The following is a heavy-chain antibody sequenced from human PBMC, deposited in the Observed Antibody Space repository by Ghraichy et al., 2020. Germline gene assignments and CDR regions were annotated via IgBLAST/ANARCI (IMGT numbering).Heavy chain of an antibody. D-gene: IGHD4-17*01. J-gene: IGHJ4*02. CDR1: GGSISSGGYY. CDR3: ARWTTPGPAHFDY. Sequence: SETLSLTCTVSGGSISSGGYYWSWIRQHPGKGLEWIGYIYYSGSTYYNPSLKSRVTISVDTSKNQFSLKLSSVTAADTAVYYCARWTTPGPAHFDYWGQGTLVTVSS. V-gene: IGHV4-31*03. CDR2: IYYSGST.